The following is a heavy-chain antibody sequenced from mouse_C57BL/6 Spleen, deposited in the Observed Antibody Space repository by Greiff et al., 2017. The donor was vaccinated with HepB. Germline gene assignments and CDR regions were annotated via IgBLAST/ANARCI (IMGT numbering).Heavy chain of an antibody. Sequence: VQLQQSGPELVKPGASVKISCKASGYTFTDYYMNWVKQSHGKSLEWIGDINPNNGGTSYNQKFKGKATLTVDKSSSTAYMELRSLTSEDSAVYYCARRGYGSSWDYWGQGTTLTVSS. J-gene: IGHJ2*01. CDR1: GYTFTDYY. CDR2: INPNNGGT. V-gene: IGHV1-26*01. CDR3: ARRGYGSSWDY. D-gene: IGHD1-1*01.